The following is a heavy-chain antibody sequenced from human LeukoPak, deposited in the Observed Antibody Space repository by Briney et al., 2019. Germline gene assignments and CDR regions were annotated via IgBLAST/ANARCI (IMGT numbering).Heavy chain of an antibody. CDR2: ISAADSDT. D-gene: IGHD3-16*01. CDR1: EYSFSPYW. J-gene: IGHJ4*02. Sequence: GESLKISCKGSEYSFSPYWIGWVRQMPGKGLEWMGIISAADSDTRYSPSFQGQVTFSVDKSISTAYLQWSSLKASDTAIYYCARQNGGGHFDYWGQETLVTVSS. CDR3: ARQNGGGHFDY. V-gene: IGHV5-51*01.